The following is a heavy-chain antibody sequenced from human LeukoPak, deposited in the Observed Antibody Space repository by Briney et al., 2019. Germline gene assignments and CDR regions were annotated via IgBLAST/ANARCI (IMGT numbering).Heavy chain of an antibody. CDR1: GGTFSSYA. Sequence: SVKVSCKASGGTFSSYAISWVRQAPGQGLEWMGRIIPILGIANCAQKFQGRVTITADKSTSTAYMELSSLRSEDTAVYYCARSGTYDYVWGSYLNWGQGTLVTVSS. V-gene: IGHV1-69*04. CDR3: ARSGTYDYVWGSYLN. CDR2: IIPILGIA. D-gene: IGHD3-16*02. J-gene: IGHJ4*02.